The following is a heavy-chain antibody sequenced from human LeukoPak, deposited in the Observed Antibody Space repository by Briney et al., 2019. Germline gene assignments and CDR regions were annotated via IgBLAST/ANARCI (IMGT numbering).Heavy chain of an antibody. CDR2: ISGRGGST. CDR3: ATSETTHDAFDI. V-gene: IGHV3-23*01. D-gene: IGHD4-17*01. Sequence: PGGSLRLSCAASGFTFSTYAMSWVRQAPGKGLEWVSTISGRGGSTYYADSAKGRFTISRDNSKNTLYLQMNSLRAEDTAVYYCATSETTHDAFDIWGQGTMVTVSS. CDR1: GFTFSTYA. J-gene: IGHJ3*02.